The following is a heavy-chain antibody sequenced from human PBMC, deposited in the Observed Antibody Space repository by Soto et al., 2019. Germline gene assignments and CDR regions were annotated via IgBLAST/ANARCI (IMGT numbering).Heavy chain of an antibody. CDR3: ARHTPAISISDH. D-gene: IGHD2-15*01. CDR2: IYYSGST. J-gene: IGHJ4*02. CDR1: GGSISSSSYY. V-gene: IGHV4-39*01. Sequence: QLQLQESGPGLVKPSETLSLTCTVSGGSISSSSYYWGWIRQPPGKGLEWIGSIYYSGSTYYKPSLKSRGPLSVDTSKNQFPLKLSSVTAADTAVYYCARHTPAISISDHWGQGTLVTVSS.